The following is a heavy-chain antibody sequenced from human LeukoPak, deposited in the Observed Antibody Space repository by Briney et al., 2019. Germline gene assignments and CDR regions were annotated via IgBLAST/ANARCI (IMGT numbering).Heavy chain of an antibody. J-gene: IGHJ4*02. V-gene: IGHV4-61*02. CDR1: GGSISSGSYY. Sequence: PSQTLSLTCTVSGGSISSGSYYWSWIRQPAGKGLEWIGRIYTSGSTNYNPSLKSRVTISVDTSKNQFSLKLSSVTAADTAVYYCARYGSGSYYNDQTDYWGQGTLVTVSS. CDR2: IYTSGST. CDR3: ARYGSGSYYNDQTDY. D-gene: IGHD3-10*01.